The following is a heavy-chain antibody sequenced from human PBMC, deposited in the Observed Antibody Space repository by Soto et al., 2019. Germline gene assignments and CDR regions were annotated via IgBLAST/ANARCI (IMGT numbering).Heavy chain of an antibody. CDR3: AREWRNSGQPKRWRVGAFDF. J-gene: IGHJ3*01. CDR1: GFTFSSYS. CDR2: ISSSSSTI. V-gene: IGHV3-48*01. Sequence: HPGGSLRLSCAASGFTFSSYSMNWVRQAPGKGLEWVSYISSSSSTIYYADSVKGRFTISRDNAKNSLYLQMNSLRAEDTAVYYCAREWRNSGQPKRWRVGAFDFWGQGTMVTVSS. D-gene: IGHD5-12*01.